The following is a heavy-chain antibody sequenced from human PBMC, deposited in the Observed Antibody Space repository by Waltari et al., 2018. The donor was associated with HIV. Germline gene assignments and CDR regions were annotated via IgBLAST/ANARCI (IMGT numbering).Heavy chain of an antibody. CDR2: IYSGGST. Sequence: EVQLVETGGGLIQHGGSLRLSCAAPGLTVRTHYMSWVRQAPGKGLEWVSVIYSGGSTYYADSVKGRFTISRDNSKNTLYLQMNSLRAEDTAVYYCASSGINWGFDYCGQGTLVTVSS. CDR1: GLTVRTHY. J-gene: IGHJ4*02. CDR3: ASSGINWGFDY. D-gene: IGHD7-27*01. V-gene: IGHV3-53*02.